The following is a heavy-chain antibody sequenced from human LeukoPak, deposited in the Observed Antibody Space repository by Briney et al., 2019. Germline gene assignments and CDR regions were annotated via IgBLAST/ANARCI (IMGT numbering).Heavy chain of an antibody. J-gene: IGHJ4*02. CDR1: GFTFSSYS. CDR2: ISSSSSYI. V-gene: IGHV3-21*01. CDR3: ARDRVRKSSSQADY. D-gene: IGHD6-13*01. Sequence: GGSLRLSCAASGFTFSSYSMNWVRQAPGKGLEWVSSISSSSSYIYYADSVKGRFTISRDNAKNSLYPQMNSLRAEDTAVYYCARDRVRKSSSQADYWGQGTLVTVPS.